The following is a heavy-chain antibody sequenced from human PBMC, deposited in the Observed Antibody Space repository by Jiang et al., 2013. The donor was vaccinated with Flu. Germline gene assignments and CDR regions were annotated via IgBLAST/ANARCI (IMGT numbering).Heavy chain of an antibody. V-gene: IGHV1-3*01. CDR1: GYTFTSYA. CDR2: INAGNGNT. CDR3: ARIIGGDYFGSDAFDI. D-gene: IGHD4-17*01. J-gene: IGHJ3*02. Sequence: GAEVKKPGASVKVSCKASGYTFTSYAMHWVRQAPGQRLEWMGWINAGNGNTKYSQKFQGRVTITRDTSASTAYMELSSLRSEDTAVYYCARIIGGDYFGSDAFDIWGQGTMVTVSS.